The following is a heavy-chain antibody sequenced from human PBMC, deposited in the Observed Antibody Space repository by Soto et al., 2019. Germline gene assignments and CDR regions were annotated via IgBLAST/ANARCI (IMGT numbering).Heavy chain of an antibody. Sequence: GGSLRLSCAASGFTFSNYHMHWVRQAPGKGLEWVAVIWYDGNNKYYADSVKGRFTISRDNSKNTLYLQMNSLRAEDTAVYYCARDSLRFWEGLLSLGMDVWAQGTTVTVSS. V-gene: IGHV3-33*01. CDR3: ARDSLRFWEGLLSLGMDV. D-gene: IGHD3-3*01. CDR1: GFTFSNYH. CDR2: IWYDGNNK. J-gene: IGHJ6*02.